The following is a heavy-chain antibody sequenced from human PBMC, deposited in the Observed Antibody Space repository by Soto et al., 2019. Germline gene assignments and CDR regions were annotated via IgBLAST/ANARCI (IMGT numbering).Heavy chain of an antibody. CDR3: AAQVYCGGDCYPTPIDY. Sequence: PSETLSLTCTVSGGSISSGDYYWSWIRQPPGKDLEWIGYIYYSGSTYYNPSLKSRVTISVDTSKNQFSLKLSSVTAADTAVYYCAAQVYCGGDCYPTPIDYWGQGTLVTVSS. J-gene: IGHJ4*02. V-gene: IGHV4-30-4*01. CDR1: GGSISSGDYY. D-gene: IGHD2-21*02. CDR2: IYYSGST.